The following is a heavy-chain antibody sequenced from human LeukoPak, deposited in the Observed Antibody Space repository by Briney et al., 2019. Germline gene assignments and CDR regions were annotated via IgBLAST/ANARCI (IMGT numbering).Heavy chain of an antibody. V-gene: IGHV1-69*04. CDR3: AREEVGATYYFDY. J-gene: IGHJ4*02. D-gene: IGHD1-26*01. Sequence: GASVKVSCKASGGTFSSYAISWVRQAPGQGLEWMGRIMPVVGIANYAQKFQVRLTISADKLTSTAYMELSSLRSEDTAVYYCAREEVGATYYFDYWGQGTLVTVSS. CDR2: IMPVVGIA. CDR1: GGTFSSYA.